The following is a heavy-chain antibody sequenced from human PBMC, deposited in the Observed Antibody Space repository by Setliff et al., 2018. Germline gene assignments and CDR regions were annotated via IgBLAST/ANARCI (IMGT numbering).Heavy chain of an antibody. CDR3: ARGKIFYVGDSHYLDI. CDR2: IYTSGST. V-gene: IGHV4-4*07. CDR1: GGSISSYY. Sequence: PSETLSLTCTVSGGSISSYYWSWIRQPAGKGLEWIGRIYTSGSTNYNPSLKSRVTMSVDTSKNQSSLKLSSVTAADTAVYYCARGKIFYVGDSHYLDIWGQGALVTVSS. D-gene: IGHD4-17*01. J-gene: IGHJ4*02.